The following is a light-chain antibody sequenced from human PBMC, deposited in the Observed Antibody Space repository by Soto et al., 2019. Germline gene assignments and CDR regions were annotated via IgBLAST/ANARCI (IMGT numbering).Light chain of an antibody. J-gene: IGLJ3*02. CDR2: RNT. CDR1: RSNIGSNY. V-gene: IGLV1-47*01. Sequence: QSGLTQPPSASGPPGQRVPFFCSGGRSNIGSNYAFWYQQFPGTTPKLFIFRNTQRPSGVPDRFSGSKSGTSASLTISGLRSEDDATYYCAAWDENLRSVVFGGGTKLTVL. CDR3: AAWDENLRSVV.